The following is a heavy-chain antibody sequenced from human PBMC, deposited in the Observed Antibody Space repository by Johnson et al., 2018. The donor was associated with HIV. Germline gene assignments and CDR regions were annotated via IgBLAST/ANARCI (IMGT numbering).Heavy chain of an antibody. Sequence: QMQLVESGGGVVQPGKSLTLSCVVSGLSFSNFGIHWVRQAPGKGLEWVAVISYDGSNKYYADSVKGRFTISRDNSKNTLYLQMNSLRPEDTAVYYCAKDLHYDRSGYFPLDIWGQGTMVTVSS. V-gene: IGHV3-30*18. CDR1: GLSFSNFG. J-gene: IGHJ3*02. D-gene: IGHD3-22*01. CDR2: ISYDGSNK. CDR3: AKDLHYDRSGYFPLDI.